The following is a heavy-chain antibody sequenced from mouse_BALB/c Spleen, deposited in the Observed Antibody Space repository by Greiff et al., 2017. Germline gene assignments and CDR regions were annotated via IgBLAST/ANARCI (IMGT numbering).Heavy chain of an antibody. CDR1: GYSITSGYY. CDR3: ARDQEDGYYVNFYYAMDY. D-gene: IGHD2-3*01. CDR2: ISYDGSN. V-gene: IGHV3-6*02. J-gene: IGHJ4*01. Sequence: VQLKQSGPGLVKPSQSLSLTCSVTGYSITSGYYWNWIRQFPGNKLEWMGYISYDGSNNYNPSLKNRISITRDTSKNQFFLKLNSVTTEDTATYYCARDQEDGYYVNFYYAMDYWGQGTSVTVSS.